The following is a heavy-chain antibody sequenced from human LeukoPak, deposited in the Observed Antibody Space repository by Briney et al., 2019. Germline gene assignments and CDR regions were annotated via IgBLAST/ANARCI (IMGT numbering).Heavy chain of an antibody. CDR2: LSPSGADT. D-gene: IGHD5-24*01. Sequence: QPGGSLRLSCAASGFTFTNHAMNWVRQAPGKGLEWVSTLSPSGADTYYADSVKGRFTISRDISKNTLYLQMNSLRAEDTAVYYCARRAYNWGAFDIWGQGTMVTVSS. J-gene: IGHJ3*02. CDR1: GFTFTNHA. CDR3: ARRAYNWGAFDI. V-gene: IGHV3-23*01.